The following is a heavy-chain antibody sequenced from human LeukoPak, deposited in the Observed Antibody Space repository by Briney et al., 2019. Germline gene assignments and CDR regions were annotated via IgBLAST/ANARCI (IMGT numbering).Heavy chain of an antibody. Sequence: SETLSLTCTVSGGSISSGGYYWSWIRQHPGKGLEWIGYIYYSGSTYYNPSLKSRVTISVDTSKNQFSLKLSSVTAADTAVYYCAREGPAQTFDYWGQGTLVTVSS. CDR2: IYYSGST. J-gene: IGHJ4*02. CDR1: GGSISSGGYY. CDR3: AREGPAQTFDY. V-gene: IGHV4-31*03.